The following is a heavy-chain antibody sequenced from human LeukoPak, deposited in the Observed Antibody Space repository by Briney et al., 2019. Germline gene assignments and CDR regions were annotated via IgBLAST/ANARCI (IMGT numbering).Heavy chain of an antibody. Sequence: GASVKVSCKASGYIFITYGIHWVRQAPGQGLEWMGWINTNTRTPTYAQGFTGRFVFSLDTPVSTAYLQITSLKAEDTAVYYCAREGEMATIPDYWGQGTLITVSS. J-gene: IGHJ4*02. CDR2: INTNTRTP. V-gene: IGHV7-4-1*02. CDR3: AREGEMATIPDY. D-gene: IGHD5-24*01. CDR1: GYIFITYG.